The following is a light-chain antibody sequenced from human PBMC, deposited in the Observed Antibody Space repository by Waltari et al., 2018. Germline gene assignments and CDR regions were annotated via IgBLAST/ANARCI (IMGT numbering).Light chain of an antibody. CDR2: STY. J-gene: IGKJ4*01. Sequence: EIVLTQSPGTLSLSPGDRGTLSCRASQTVSTIALSWYQQKPGQAPRVLIYSTYNRATGIPDRFSGSGSGTDFTLTINRLAPEDFAMYYCQQYDGIVVTFGGGTKVEI. CDR3: QQYDGIVVT. CDR1: QTVSTIA. V-gene: IGKV3-20*01.